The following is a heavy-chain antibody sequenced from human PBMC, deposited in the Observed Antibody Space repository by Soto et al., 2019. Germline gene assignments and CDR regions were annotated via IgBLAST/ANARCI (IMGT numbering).Heavy chain of an antibody. Sequence: PSETLSLTCTVSGGCISSYYWCWIRQPPGKGLEWIGYIYYSGSTNYNPSLKSRVTISVDTSKNQFSLKLSSVTAADTAVYYCGREGRRFFDGIDPWGQRTVVTVSS. CDR1: GGCISSYY. D-gene: IGHD3-3*01. V-gene: IGHV4-59*01. CDR3: GREGRRFFDGIDP. J-gene: IGHJ5*02. CDR2: IYYSGST.